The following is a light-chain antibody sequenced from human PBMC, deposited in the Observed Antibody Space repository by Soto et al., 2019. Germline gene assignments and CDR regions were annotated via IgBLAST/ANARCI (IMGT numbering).Light chain of an antibody. Sequence: EIVLTQSPATLSLSPGERATLSCRASQRISGYLGWYQQKPGQAPRLLIYDASNRATGIPVRFSGSGSGTDFTLTITNLEPEDFAVYYCQQRSNWPLLTFGGGTKVDIK. CDR2: DAS. V-gene: IGKV3-11*01. CDR1: QRISGY. CDR3: QQRSNWPLLT. J-gene: IGKJ4*01.